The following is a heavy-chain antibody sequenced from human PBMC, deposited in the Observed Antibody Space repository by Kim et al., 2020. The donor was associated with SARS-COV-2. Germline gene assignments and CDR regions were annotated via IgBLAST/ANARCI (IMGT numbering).Heavy chain of an antibody. CDR2: INIYSDNT. D-gene: IGHD2-21*02. CDR3: AGSMVTTDLAAFDF. Sequence: ASVKVSCKASGYTFPNSRITWVRQAPEQGLEWMGWINIYSDNTKYAQRLQGRVTMTIDASTSTAYMELRSLRSDDTAVYYCAGSMVTTDLAAFDFWGQRT. J-gene: IGHJ3*01. CDR1: GYTFPNSR. V-gene: IGHV1-18*01.